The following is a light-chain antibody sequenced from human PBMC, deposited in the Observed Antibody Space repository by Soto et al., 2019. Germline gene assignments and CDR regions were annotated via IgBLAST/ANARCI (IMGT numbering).Light chain of an antibody. J-gene: IGKJ1*01. CDR2: GAS. V-gene: IGKV3-20*01. CDR3: QQYGSSPNT. CDR1: QSVSSGY. Sequence: EIVMTQSPATLSVSPGERATLSCRASQSVSSGYLAWYQQKLGQAPRLLIYGASSRATGIPDRFSGSGSGTDFTLTISSLEPEDFAVYYCQQYGSSPNTFGQGTKVDIK.